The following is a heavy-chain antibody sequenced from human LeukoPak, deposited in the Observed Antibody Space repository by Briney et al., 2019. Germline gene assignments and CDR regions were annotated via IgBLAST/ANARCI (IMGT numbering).Heavy chain of an antibody. Sequence: GGSLRLSCVASGFSFDKFGMHWVRQAPGKGLEYVSSVSADESGKYYTKSVRGRFSISRDNSKNTMYLHLGNLRPDDMGIYYCASLDRSEIPWGPGTLVTVSS. CDR1: GFSFDKFG. V-gene: IGHV3-64*01. J-gene: IGHJ5*02. CDR2: VSADESGK. D-gene: IGHD1-26*01. CDR3: ASLDRSEIP.